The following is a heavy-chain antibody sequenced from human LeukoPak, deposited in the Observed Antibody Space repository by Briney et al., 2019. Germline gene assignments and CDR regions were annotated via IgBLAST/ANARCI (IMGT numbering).Heavy chain of an antibody. D-gene: IGHD3-10*01. CDR1: GGSFSGYY. CDR2: INHSGST. J-gene: IGHJ4*02. CDR3: ARGPLWFGELPVY. V-gene: IGHV4-34*01. Sequence: PSETLSLTCAVYGGSFSGYYWGWIRQPPGKGLEWIGEINHSGSTNYNPSLKSRVTISVDTSKNQFSLKLSSVTAADTAVYYCARGPLWFGELPVYWGQGTLVTVSS.